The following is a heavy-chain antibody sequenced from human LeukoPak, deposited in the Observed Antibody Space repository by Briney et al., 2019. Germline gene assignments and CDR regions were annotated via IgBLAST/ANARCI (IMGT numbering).Heavy chain of an antibody. D-gene: IGHD6-6*01. V-gene: IGHV1-46*01. J-gene: IGHJ6*02. Sequence: GASVKVSCKASGYTFTSYYIHWVRQVPGQGLEWMGIINPSGGSTSYAQKFQGRVTMTRDTSTSTVYMELSSLRSEDTAVYYCARDPAARTDYYYYGMDVWGQGTTVTVSS. CDR2: INPSGGST. CDR3: ARDPAARTDYYYYGMDV. CDR1: GYTFTSYY.